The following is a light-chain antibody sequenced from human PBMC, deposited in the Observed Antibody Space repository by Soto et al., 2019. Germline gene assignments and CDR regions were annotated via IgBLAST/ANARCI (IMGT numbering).Light chain of an antibody. CDR2: EVS. J-gene: IGLJ1*01. Sequence: QSALTQPASVSGSPGQSITISCTGTSSDVGGYNYVSWYQQHPGKAPKLMIYEVSNRPSGVSNRFSGSKSGNTASLTISGLQAEAEADYFCSSYRSTSTRYVFGTGTKRTV. CDR3: SSYRSTSTRYV. CDR1: SSDVGGYNY. V-gene: IGLV2-14*01.